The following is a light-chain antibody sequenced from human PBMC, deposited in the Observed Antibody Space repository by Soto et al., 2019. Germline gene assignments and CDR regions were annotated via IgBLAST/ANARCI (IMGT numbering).Light chain of an antibody. CDR1: HISASGS. V-gene: IGKV3-20*01. CDR2: DIS. Sequence: EIVLTQSPGTLSLSPGERATLSCRASHISASGSLAWYQQIPGQPPRLLIYDISSRAPGIPDKFSGSGSGTDFILTNSRLEPEDFAVYYCQLYDTSSYTFGQGTKLEIE. CDR3: QLYDTSSYT. J-gene: IGKJ2*01.